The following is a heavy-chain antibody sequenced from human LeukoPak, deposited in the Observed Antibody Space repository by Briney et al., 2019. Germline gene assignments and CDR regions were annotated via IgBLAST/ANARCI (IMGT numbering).Heavy chain of an antibody. CDR1: GVSISSSSYY. J-gene: IGHJ4*02. V-gene: IGHV4-39*01. D-gene: IGHD1-26*01. CDR3: ARLVDRGYEVGATIRRAERFFDY. CDR2: IYYSGST. Sequence: PSETLSLTCTVSGVSISSSSYYWGWIRQPPGKGLEWIGSIYYSGSTYYNPSLTSRVTISVDTSKNQFSLKLSSVTAADTAVYYCARLVDRGYEVGATIRRAERFFDYWGQGTLVTVSS.